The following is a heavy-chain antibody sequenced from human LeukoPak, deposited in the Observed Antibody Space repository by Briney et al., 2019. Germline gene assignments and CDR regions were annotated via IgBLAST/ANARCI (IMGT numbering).Heavy chain of an antibody. CDR3: SRGDY. V-gene: IGHV1-8*02. CDR1: GYTFTGYY. J-gene: IGHJ4*02. Sequence: ASVKVSCKASGYTFTGYYMHWVRQATGQGLEWMGWMNPNSGNTGHAQKLQGRVTLTRDTSISTAYMELSSLRSEDTAVYYCSRGDYWGQGTLVTVSS. CDR2: MNPNSGNT.